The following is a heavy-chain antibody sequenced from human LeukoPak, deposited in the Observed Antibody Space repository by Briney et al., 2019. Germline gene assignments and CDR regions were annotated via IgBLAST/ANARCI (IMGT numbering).Heavy chain of an antibody. CDR2: ISGSGGST. V-gene: IGHV3-23*01. CDR1: GFTFSSYA. J-gene: IGHJ4*02. D-gene: IGHD6-19*01. CDR3: AKPYSSGWDSGYFDY. Sequence: GGSLRLSCAASGFTFSSYAMSWVRQARGKGREGVSAISGSGGSTYYADSVKGRFTISRDNSKNTLYLQMNSLRAEDTAVYYCAKPYSSGWDSGYFDYWGQGTLVTVSS.